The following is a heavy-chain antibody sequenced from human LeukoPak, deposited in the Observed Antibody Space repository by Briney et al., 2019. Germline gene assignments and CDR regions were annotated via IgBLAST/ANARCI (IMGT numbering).Heavy chain of an antibody. CDR1: GFTFSTYA. V-gene: IGHV3-23*01. J-gene: IGHJ4*02. CDR3: ARGRCSSTSCFPDY. CDR2: ISGSGSST. Sequence: GGSLRLSCAASGFTFSTYAMSWVRQAPGKGLEWVSVISGSGSSTYYADSVKGRFTISRDNAKNTLYLQMNSLRAEDTAVYYCARGRCSSTSCFPDYWGQGTLVTVSS. D-gene: IGHD2-2*01.